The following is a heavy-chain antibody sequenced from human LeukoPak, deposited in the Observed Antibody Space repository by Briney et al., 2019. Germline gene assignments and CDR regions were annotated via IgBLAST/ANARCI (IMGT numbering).Heavy chain of an antibody. J-gene: IGHJ4*02. Sequence: GGSLRLSCAASGFTFSNYWIHWVRQAPGKGLVWVSRIASDGSSTTYADSVKGRFSISRDNAKNTLYLQMNSLRVEDTAVYYCARGRPHGNDYWGQGTLVTVSS. CDR3: ARGRPHGNDY. CDR1: GFTFSNYW. D-gene: IGHD4-23*01. V-gene: IGHV3-74*01. CDR2: IASDGSST.